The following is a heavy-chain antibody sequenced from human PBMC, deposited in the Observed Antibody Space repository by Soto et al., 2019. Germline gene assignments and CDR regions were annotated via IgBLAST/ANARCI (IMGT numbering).Heavy chain of an antibody. D-gene: IGHD2-2*01. CDR2: LGGDGFTT. V-gene: IGHV3-23*01. Sequence: EVQLLESGGNLVEPGGSLRLSCVVSGFTFGSYAMSWVRQAPEKGPEWVAILGGDGFTTYYADSVRGRFTISGDKSKITLFLQMDSLRAEDTVVYYCAKALRPSLNFFYYMDFWGRGTSVIVPS. CDR3: AKALRPSLNFFYYMDF. J-gene: IGHJ6*03. CDR1: GFTFGSYA.